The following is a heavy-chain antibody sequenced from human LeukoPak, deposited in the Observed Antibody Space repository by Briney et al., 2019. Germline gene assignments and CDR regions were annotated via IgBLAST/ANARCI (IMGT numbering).Heavy chain of an antibody. CDR1: GFTFNTYT. J-gene: IGHJ4*02. V-gene: IGHV3-23*01. CDR3: ARRAGAYSHPYDY. D-gene: IGHD4/OR15-4a*01. CDR2: ISNSGGST. Sequence: GGSLRLSCAASGFTFNTYTMYWVRQAPGKGLEWVSGISNSGGSTYYADSVKGRFTISRDNSKNTLYLQMNSLRAEDTAVYYCARRAGAYSHPYDYWGQGTLVTVSS.